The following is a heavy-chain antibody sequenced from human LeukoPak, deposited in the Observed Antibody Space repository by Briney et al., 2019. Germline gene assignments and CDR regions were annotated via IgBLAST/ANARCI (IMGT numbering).Heavy chain of an antibody. V-gene: IGHV4-59*08. CDR1: GGSISSYY. D-gene: IGHD3-22*01. Sequence: PSETLSLTCTVSGGSISSYYWSWIRQPPGKGLEWIGYIYYSGSTNYNPSLKSRVTISVDTSKNQFSLKLSSVTAADTAVYYCARHVSYYYDSSGYYPHFDYWGQGTLVTVSS. CDR3: ARHVSYYYDSSGYYPHFDY. J-gene: IGHJ4*02. CDR2: IYYSGST.